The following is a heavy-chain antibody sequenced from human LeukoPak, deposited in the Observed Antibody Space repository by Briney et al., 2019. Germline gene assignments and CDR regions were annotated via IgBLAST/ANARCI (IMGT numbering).Heavy chain of an antibody. CDR1: GFTFSSYA. V-gene: IGHV3-30-3*01. J-gene: IGHJ4*02. Sequence: GRSLRLSCAASGFTFSSYAMHWGRQAPGKGLEWVAVISYDGSNKYYADSVKGRFTISRDNSKNTLYLQMNSLRAEDTAVYYCARDSDAPGDYWGQGTLVTVSS. CDR2: ISYDGSNK. CDR3: ARDSDAPGDY.